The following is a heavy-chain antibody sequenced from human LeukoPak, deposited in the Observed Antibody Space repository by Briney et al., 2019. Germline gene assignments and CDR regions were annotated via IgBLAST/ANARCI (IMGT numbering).Heavy chain of an antibody. J-gene: IGHJ4*02. Sequence: GGSLRLSCAASGFTFSDYYMSWIRQAPGRGLEGVSYISSSSSTIYYADSVKGRFTISRDNAKNSLYLQMNSLRAEDTAVYYCARSWPSLFDYWGQGTLVTVSS. CDR3: ARSWPSLFDY. CDR1: GFTFSDYY. D-gene: IGHD5-12*01. V-gene: IGHV3-11*04. CDR2: ISSSSSTI.